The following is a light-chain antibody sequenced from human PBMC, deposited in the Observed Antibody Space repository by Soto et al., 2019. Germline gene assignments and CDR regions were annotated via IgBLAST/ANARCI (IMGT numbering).Light chain of an antibody. CDR3: QQYQSYPIT. J-gene: IGKJ4*01. Sequence: DIQMTQSPSSLSASVGDRVTITCRASQDINNFLAWFQQKPGKAPKSLIYSTSSLQSGVPSKFSGRGSGTDFTLTISSLQPEDSATYYCQQYQSYPITFGGGTKVEIK. V-gene: IGKV1-16*02. CDR1: QDINNF. CDR2: STS.